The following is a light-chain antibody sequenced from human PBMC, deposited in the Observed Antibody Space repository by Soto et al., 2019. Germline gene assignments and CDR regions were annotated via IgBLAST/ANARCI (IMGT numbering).Light chain of an antibody. J-gene: IGLJ1*01. CDR3: SSYISSSSPYG. CDR2: EVS. CDR1: SSDVGGYNY. Sequence: QSVLTQPASVSGSPGQSITISCTGTSSDVGGYNYVSWYQQHPGKAPKLLIYEVSNRPSGASNRFSGSKSGNTASLTISGLQAEGEADYYCSSYISSSSPYGFATAPKVTGL. V-gene: IGLV2-14*01.